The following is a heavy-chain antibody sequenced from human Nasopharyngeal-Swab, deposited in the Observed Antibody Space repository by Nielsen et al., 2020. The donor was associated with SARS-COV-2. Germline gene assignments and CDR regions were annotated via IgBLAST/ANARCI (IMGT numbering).Heavy chain of an antibody. CDR3: ARKYCNGDCYFDY. D-gene: IGHD2-21*02. Sequence: SETLSLTCAVSGGPISSGFYSWSWIRQPPGKGLEWIGYIHHSGNTYYNPSLKSRLTLSVDRSKNQFSLRLGSVTAADTAVYYCARKYCNGDCYFDYWGQGTLVTVSS. CDR1: GGPISSGFYS. CDR2: IHHSGNT. J-gene: IGHJ4*02. V-gene: IGHV4-30-2*01.